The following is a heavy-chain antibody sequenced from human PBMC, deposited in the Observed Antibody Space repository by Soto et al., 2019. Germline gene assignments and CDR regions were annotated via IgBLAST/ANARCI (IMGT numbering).Heavy chain of an antibody. Sequence: ASVKVSCKASGYTFPGYYMYWVRQAPGQGVEWMGWINVNRGSANYAQKFQGWVTMNRDTSISTAYMELSRLRSDDTAVYYCARGRQEEIVATTLYYWGQGTLVTVSS. D-gene: IGHD5-12*01. J-gene: IGHJ4*02. V-gene: IGHV1-2*04. CDR2: INVNRGSA. CDR1: GYTFPGYY. CDR3: ARGRQEEIVATTLYY.